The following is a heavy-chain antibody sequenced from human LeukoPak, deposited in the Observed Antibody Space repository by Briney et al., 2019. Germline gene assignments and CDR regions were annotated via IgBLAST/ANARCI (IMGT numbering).Heavy chain of an antibody. D-gene: IGHD5-18*01. CDR2: IYSGGST. J-gene: IGHJ6*02. CDR3: ARDPEGYSYGYYYYYGMDV. V-gene: IGHV3-66*01. CDR1: GFTVSSNY. Sequence: GGSLRLSCAASGFTVSSNYMSWVRQAPGKGLEWVSVIYSGGSTYYADSVKGRFTISRDNSKNTLYLQMNSLRAEDTAVYYCARDPEGYSYGYYYYYGMDVWGQGTTGTVSS.